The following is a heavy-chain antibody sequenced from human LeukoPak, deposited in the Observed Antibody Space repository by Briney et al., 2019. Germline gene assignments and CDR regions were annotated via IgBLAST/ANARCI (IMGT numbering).Heavy chain of an antibody. D-gene: IGHD6-6*01. Sequence: SETLSLTCTVSGASISGSSYYWGWIRQPPGKGLEWIGSIYYSGSTYYNPSLKSRVTISVDTSKNQFSLKLSSVTAADTAVYYCAREGYSSSWAWFDPWGQGTLVTVSS. V-gene: IGHV4-39*07. CDR2: IYYSGST. CDR3: AREGYSSSWAWFDP. J-gene: IGHJ5*02. CDR1: GASISGSSYY.